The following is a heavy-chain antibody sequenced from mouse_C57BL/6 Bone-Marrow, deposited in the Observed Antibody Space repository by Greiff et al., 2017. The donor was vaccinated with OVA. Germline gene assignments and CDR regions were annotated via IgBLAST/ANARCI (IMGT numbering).Heavy chain of an antibody. J-gene: IGHJ4*01. V-gene: IGHV1-81*01. CDR2: IYPRSGNT. Sequence: VKLVESGAELARPGASVKLSCKASGYTFTSYGISWVKQRTGQGLEWIGEIYPRSGNTYYNEKFKGKATLTADKSSSTAYMELRSLTSEDSAVYFCARGDYGHYGAMDYWGQGTSVTVSS. CDR1: GYTFTSYG. CDR3: ARGDYGHYGAMDY. D-gene: IGHD1-1*01.